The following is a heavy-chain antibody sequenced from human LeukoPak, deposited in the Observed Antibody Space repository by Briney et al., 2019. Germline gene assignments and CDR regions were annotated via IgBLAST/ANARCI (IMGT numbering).Heavy chain of an antibody. CDR1: GFTFSSYP. J-gene: IGHJ6*03. Sequence: PGGSLRLSCAASGFTFSSYPMTWLRQAPGKGLEWIGEMSPSGSSNYNPSLKSRVTISVDTSKNQFSLKLRSVTAADTAVYYCARGRQDVNMILVVMAGVSYYLDVWSKGTTVTVS. V-gene: IGHV4-34*08. D-gene: IGHD3-22*01. CDR3: ARGRQDVNMILVVMAGVSYYLDV. CDR2: MSPSGSS.